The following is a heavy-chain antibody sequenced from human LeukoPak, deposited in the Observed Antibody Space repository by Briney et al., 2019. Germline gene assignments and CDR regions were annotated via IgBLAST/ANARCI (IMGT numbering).Heavy chain of an antibody. V-gene: IGHV4-39*01. J-gene: IGHJ4*02. CDR1: GGSISSSSYY. CDR2: IYYSGST. CDR3: ASLRTGDFGD. D-gene: IGHD3-10*01. Sequence: SETLSLTCTVSGGSISSSSYYWGWIRQPPGKGLEWIGNIYYSGSTYYNPSFKSRLTRSVDTSKNQFSLKLSSVTAADTAVYFCASLRTGDFGDWGQGALSPSPQ.